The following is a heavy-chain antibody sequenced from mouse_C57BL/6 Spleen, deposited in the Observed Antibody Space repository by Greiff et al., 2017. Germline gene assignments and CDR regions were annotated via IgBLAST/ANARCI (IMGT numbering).Heavy chain of an antibody. CDR1: GFNIKDYY. D-gene: IGHD1-1*01. V-gene: IGHV14-1*01. J-gene: IGHJ2*01. CDR3: TTGFITTVVAKIDY. CDR2: IDPEDGDT. Sequence: VQLQQSGAELVRPGASVKLSCTASGFNIKDYYMHWVKQRPEQGLEWIGRIDPEDGDTEYAPKFQGKATMTADTSSNTAYLQLSSLTSEDTAVYYCTTGFITTVVAKIDYWGQGTTLTVSS.